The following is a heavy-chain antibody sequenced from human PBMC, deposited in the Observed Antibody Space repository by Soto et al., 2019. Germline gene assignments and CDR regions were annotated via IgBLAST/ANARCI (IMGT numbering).Heavy chain of an antibody. V-gene: IGHV1-2*04. J-gene: IGHJ6*02. CDR1: GYTFTGYY. Sequence: ASVKVSCKASGYTFTGYYMHWVRQAPGQGLEWMGWINPNSGGTNYAQKFQGWVTMTRDTPISTAYMELSRLRSDDTAVYYCARGALVVIPARYGMDVWGQGTTVTVSS. D-gene: IGHD3-22*01. CDR2: INPNSGGT. CDR3: ARGALVVIPARYGMDV.